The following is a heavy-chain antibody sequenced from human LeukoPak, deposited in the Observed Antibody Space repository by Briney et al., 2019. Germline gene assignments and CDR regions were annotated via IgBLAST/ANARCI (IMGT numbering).Heavy chain of an antibody. Sequence: SETLSLTCAVYGGSFSGYYWSWIRQPPGKGLEWIGEINHSGSTNYNPSLKSRVTISVDTSKNQFSLKLSSVTAADTAVYYCARLPRGDYGLGWFDPWGQGTLVTVSS. D-gene: IGHD4-17*01. CDR1: GGSFSGYY. J-gene: IGHJ5*02. V-gene: IGHV4-34*01. CDR2: INHSGST. CDR3: ARLPRGDYGLGWFDP.